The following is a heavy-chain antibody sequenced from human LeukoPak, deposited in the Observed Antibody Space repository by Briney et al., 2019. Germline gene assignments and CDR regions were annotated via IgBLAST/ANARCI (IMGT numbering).Heavy chain of an antibody. V-gene: IGHV3-48*04. D-gene: IGHD3-10*02. J-gene: IGHJ6*04. Sequence: PGGSLRLSCAASGFTFSSYSMNWVRQAPGKGVEWVSYISSSGSTIYYADPVKGRFTISRDNAKNSLYLQMNSLRAEDTAVYYCAELGITMIGGVWGKGTTVTISS. CDR2: ISSSGSTI. CDR1: GFTFSSYS. CDR3: AELGITMIGGV.